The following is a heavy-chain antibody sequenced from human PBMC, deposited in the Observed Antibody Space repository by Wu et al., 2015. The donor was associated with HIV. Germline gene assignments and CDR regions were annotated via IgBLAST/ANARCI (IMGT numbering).Heavy chain of an antibody. Sequence: QVQLVQSGAEVKKPGASVKVSCKASGYTFTNYDINWVRQATGQGLEWMGWVNPNSGNTDYAQKFKGRLTMTRTTSTNTAYMELSGLRSEDTAIYYCASLASNYRSTIDWGQGTLVTVSS. CDR3: ASLASNYRSTID. CDR1: GYTFTNYD. V-gene: IGHV1-8*01. CDR2: VNPNSGNT. D-gene: IGHD2-2*01. J-gene: IGHJ4*02.